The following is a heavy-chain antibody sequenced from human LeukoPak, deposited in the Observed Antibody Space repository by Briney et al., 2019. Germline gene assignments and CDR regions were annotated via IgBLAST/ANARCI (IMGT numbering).Heavy chain of an antibody. CDR1: GYTFTSYG. CDR2: ISAYNGNT. Sequence: ASVKVSCKASGYTFTSYGISWVRQAPGQGLEWMGWISAYNGNTNYAQKLQGRVTKTTDTSTSTAYMELRSLRSDDTAVYYCARDGREHCSGGSCFGMDWFDPWGQGTLVTVSS. V-gene: IGHV1-18*04. CDR3: ARDGREHCSGGSCFGMDWFDP. J-gene: IGHJ5*02. D-gene: IGHD2-15*01.